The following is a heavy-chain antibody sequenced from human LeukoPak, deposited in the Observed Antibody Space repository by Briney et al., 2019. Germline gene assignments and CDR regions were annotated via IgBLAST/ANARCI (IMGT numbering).Heavy chain of an antibody. CDR2: VKSKTDGGTT. CDR3: TTEYSGYDYFDY. J-gene: IGHJ4*02. V-gene: IGHV3-15*01. Sequence: GGSLRLSCAASGFTFSNAWMSWVRQAPGKGLEWVGRVKSKTDGGTTDYAAPVKGRFTISRADSKNTLYLQMNSLKTEDTAVYYCTTEYSGYDYFDYWGQGTLVTVSS. D-gene: IGHD5-12*01. CDR1: GFTFSNAW.